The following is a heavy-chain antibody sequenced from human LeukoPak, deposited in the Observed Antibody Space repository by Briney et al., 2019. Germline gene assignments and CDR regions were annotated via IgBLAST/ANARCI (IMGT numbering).Heavy chain of an antibody. CDR1: GFTFSSYG. V-gene: IGHV3-30*02. J-gene: IGHJ4*02. CDR3: AKGHFASSSFFDY. Sequence: PGGSLRLSCAASGFTFSSYGMHWVRQAPGKGLEWVAFIRYDGSNKYYADSVKGRFTISRDNSKNTLYLQMNSLRVEDTALYYCAKGHFASSSFFDYWGPGTLVTVSS. CDR2: IRYDGSNK. D-gene: IGHD6-6*01.